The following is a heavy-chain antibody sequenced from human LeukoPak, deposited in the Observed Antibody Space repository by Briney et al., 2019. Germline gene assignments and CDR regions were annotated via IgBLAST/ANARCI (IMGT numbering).Heavy chain of an antibody. CDR2: ISSSSTYI. CDR1: GFIFSSHS. D-gene: IGHD6-6*01. J-gene: IGHJ4*02. CDR3: ARDAYSSSSFDY. Sequence: GGSLRLSCAASGFIFSSHSMDWVRQAPGKGLEWVSFISSSSTYIYYADSVKGRFTISRDNAKNSLNLQMNSLRAEDTAVYYCARDAYSSSSFDYWGQGTLVTVSS. V-gene: IGHV3-21*01.